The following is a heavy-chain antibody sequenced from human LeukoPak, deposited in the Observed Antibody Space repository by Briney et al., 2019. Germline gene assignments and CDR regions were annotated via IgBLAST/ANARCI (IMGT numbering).Heavy chain of an antibody. J-gene: IGHJ4*02. Sequence: GGSLRLSCTASGFTFGDYAMSWFRQAPGKGLEWVGFIRSKAYGGTTEYAASVKGRFTISRDDSKSIAYLQMNSLRAEDTAVYYCAKDLGRGSYYDYWGQGTLVTVSS. V-gene: IGHV3-49*03. D-gene: IGHD1-26*01. CDR3: AKDLGRGSYYDY. CDR1: GFTFGDYA. CDR2: IRSKAYGGTT.